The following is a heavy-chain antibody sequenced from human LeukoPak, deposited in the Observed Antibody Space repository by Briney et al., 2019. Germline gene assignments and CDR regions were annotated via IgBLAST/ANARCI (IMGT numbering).Heavy chain of an antibody. CDR2: INHSGST. J-gene: IGHJ4*02. Sequence: SETLSLTCAAYGGSFSGYYWSWIRQPPGKGLEWIGEINHSGSTNYNPSLKSRVTISVDTSKNQFSLKLSSVTAADTAVYYCARGRLLGVVIIGYGGQGTLVTVSS. V-gene: IGHV4-34*01. CDR1: GGSFSGYY. D-gene: IGHD3-3*01. CDR3: ARGRLLGVVIIGY.